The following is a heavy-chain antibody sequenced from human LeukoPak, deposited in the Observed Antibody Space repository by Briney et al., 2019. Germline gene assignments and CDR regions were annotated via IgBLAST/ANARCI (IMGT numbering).Heavy chain of an antibody. D-gene: IGHD1-26*01. V-gene: IGHV3-49*03. Sequence: PGRSLRLSCTASGFTFGDYAMSWFRQAPGKGLEWVSFIRSKTYGGTADYAASVKGRFTISRDDSKSIAYLQMNSLKTEDTAVYYCTRVSSGSYYGLDCWGQGTLVTVSS. CDR2: IRSKTYGGTA. J-gene: IGHJ4*02. CDR3: TRVSSGSYYGLDC. CDR1: GFTFGDYA.